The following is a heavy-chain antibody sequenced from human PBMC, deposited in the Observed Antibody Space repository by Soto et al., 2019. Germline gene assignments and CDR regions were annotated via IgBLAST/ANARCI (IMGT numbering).Heavy chain of an antibody. J-gene: IGHJ4*02. CDR2: IWYDGSNK. CDR1: GFTFSSYG. CDR3: ARDLSPLEDLPNFDY. Sequence: PGGSLRLSCAASGFTFSSYGMHWVRQAPGKGLEWVAVIWYDGSNKYYADSVKGRFTISRDNSKNTLYLQMNSLRAEDTAVYYCARDLSPLEDLPNFDYWGQGTLVTVSS. V-gene: IGHV3-33*01.